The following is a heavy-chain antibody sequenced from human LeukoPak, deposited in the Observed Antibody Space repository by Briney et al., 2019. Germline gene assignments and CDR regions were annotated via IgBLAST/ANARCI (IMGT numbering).Heavy chain of an antibody. J-gene: IGHJ5*02. CDR1: GFTFSDYY. Sequence: GGSLRLSCAASGFTFSDYYMSWIRQAPGKGLEWVSAISGSGRGGSTYYADSVKGRFTISRDNSKNTVFLQMNSLRAEDTAIYYCAKSGSGSYSWGQGTLVTVSS. CDR3: AKSGSGSYS. V-gene: IGHV3-23*01. D-gene: IGHD1-26*01. CDR2: ISGSGRGGST.